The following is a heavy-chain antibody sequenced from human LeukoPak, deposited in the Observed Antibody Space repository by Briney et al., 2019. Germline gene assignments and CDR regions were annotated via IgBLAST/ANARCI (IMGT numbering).Heavy chain of an antibody. CDR2: IDSDGSST. CDR3: ARFIEWSYYFDY. CDR1: GFTFSSYW. J-gene: IGHJ4*02. V-gene: IGHV3-74*01. D-gene: IGHD3-3*01. Sequence: GGSLRLSCAASGFTFSSYWMHWVRQAPGKGLVWVSRIDSDGSSTSYADSVEGRFTISRDNAKNTLYLQMNSLRAEDTAVYYCARFIEWSYYFDYWGQGTLVTVSS.